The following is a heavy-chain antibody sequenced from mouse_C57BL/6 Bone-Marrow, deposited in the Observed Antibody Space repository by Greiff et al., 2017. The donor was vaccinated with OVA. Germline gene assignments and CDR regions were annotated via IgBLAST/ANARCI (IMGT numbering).Heavy chain of an antibody. Sequence: EVQLVESGGDLVKPGGSLKLSCAASGFTFSSYGMSWVRQTPDKRLEWVATISSGGSYTYYPDSVKGRFTISRDNAKNTLYLQMSSLKSEDTAMYYCARQSTMITTDYYAMDYWGQGTSVTVSS. D-gene: IGHD2-4*01. CDR1: GFTFSSYG. J-gene: IGHJ4*01. CDR2: ISSGGSYT. V-gene: IGHV5-6*01. CDR3: ARQSTMITTDYYAMDY.